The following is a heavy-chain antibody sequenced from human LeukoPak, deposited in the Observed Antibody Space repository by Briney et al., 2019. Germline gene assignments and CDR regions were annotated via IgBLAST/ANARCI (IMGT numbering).Heavy chain of an antibody. D-gene: IGHD3-3*01. CDR1: GGSISSGGYY. CDR3: ARTTGNYYDFWSGYYTPQRYYFDY. V-gene: IGHV4-31*03. J-gene: IGHJ4*02. CDR2: IYYSGST. Sequence: SQTLSLTCTVSGGSISSGGYYWSWIRQHPGKGLEWIGYIYYSGSTYYNASLKSRVTISVDTSKNQFSLKLTSVTAADTAVYYCARTTGNYYDFWSGYYTPQRYYFDYWGQGTLVTVSS.